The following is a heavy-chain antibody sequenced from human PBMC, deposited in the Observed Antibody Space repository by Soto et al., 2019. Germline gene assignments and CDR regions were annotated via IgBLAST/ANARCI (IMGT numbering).Heavy chain of an antibody. CDR2: INHSGST. V-gene: IGHV4-34*01. CDR1: GGSFSGYY. Sequence: SETLSLTCAVYGGSFSGYYWSWIRQPPGKGLEWIGEINHSGSTNYNPSLKSRVTISVDTSKNQFSLKLSSVTAADTAVYYCARCDYVCGSYPQGGDAFDIRRQGTMVTVSS. J-gene: IGHJ3*02. CDR3: ARCDYVCGSYPQGGDAFDI. D-gene: IGHD3-16*02.